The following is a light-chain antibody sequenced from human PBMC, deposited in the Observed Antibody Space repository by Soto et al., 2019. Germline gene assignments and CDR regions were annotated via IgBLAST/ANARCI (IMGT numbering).Light chain of an antibody. Sequence: DIQLTQSPSFLSASVGDRVTITCRASQGISSYLAWYQQKPGKAPKLLIYAASTLQSGVPSRFSGSGSGTEFTLTISSLQPEDFGTYYCQQLNSYLLFGGGTKVEI. CDR3: QQLNSYLL. J-gene: IGKJ4*01. V-gene: IGKV1-9*01. CDR2: AAS. CDR1: QGISSY.